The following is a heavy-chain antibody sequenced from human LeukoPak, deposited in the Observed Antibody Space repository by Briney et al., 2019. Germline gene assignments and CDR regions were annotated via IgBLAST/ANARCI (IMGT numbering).Heavy chain of an antibody. J-gene: IGHJ4*02. D-gene: IGHD6-13*01. CDR1: RFTFSNYG. V-gene: IGHV3-30*02. CDR2: IRFDGSNK. CDR3: AKKGSSSWYHFDF. Sequence: GGSLRLSCAASRFTFSNYGMHWVRQAPGKGLEWVAYIRFDGSNKNYADSVKGRFTISRDNSKNTLYLQMNSLRGEDTAVYYCAKKGSSSWYHFDFWGQGTLVTVSS.